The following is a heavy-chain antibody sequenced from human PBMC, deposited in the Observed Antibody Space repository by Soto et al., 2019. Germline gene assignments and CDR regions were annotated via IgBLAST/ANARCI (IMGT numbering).Heavy chain of an antibody. Sequence: QVQLQESGPGLVKPSGTLALTFAVAGASISSIHWCSWVRQPPGKGLEWIEENYHSGSTYYNASLKSRVAISLDKSKNQFSLKLRSVTAADTAVYYCVRKDYSDWFFDLWGRGTLVTVSS. CDR2: NYHSGST. D-gene: IGHD4-4*01. CDR1: GASISSIHW. J-gene: IGHJ2*01. V-gene: IGHV4-4*02. CDR3: VRKDYSDWFFDL.